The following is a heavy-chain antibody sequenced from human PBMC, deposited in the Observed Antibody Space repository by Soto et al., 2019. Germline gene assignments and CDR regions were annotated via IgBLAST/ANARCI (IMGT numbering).Heavy chain of an antibody. V-gene: IGHV5-51*01. CDR1: GYSFPDYW. Sequence: PGESLKISCKGSGYSFPDYWIAWVRQMPGKGLEWLGIIYPADSLVRYSPSFQGQVTISADKSINTAYLQWTSLRASDTAMYYCAREYCNGGTCYSPWGQGTLVTVSS. CDR2: IYPADSLV. D-gene: IGHD2-15*01. CDR3: AREYCNGGTCYSP. J-gene: IGHJ5*02.